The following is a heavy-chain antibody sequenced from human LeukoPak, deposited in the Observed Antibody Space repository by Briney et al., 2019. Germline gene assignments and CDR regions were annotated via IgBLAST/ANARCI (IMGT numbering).Heavy chain of an antibody. Sequence: SETLSLTCTVSGGSISSYYWSWIRQPPGKGLEWIGYIYYSGSTNYNPSLKSRVTISVDTSKNQFSLKLSSVTAADTAVYYCARVGDYGDYEDAFDIWGQGTMVTVSS. V-gene: IGHV4-59*01. CDR1: GGSISSYY. CDR3: ARVGDYGDYEDAFDI. D-gene: IGHD4-17*01. CDR2: IYYSGST. J-gene: IGHJ3*02.